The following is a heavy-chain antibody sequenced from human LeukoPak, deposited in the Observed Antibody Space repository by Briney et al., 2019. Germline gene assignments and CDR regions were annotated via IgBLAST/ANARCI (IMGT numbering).Heavy chain of an antibody. CDR2: IKQDGSEK. J-gene: IGHJ4*02. CDR3: ARLLPEQRLVDRVLDY. V-gene: IGHV3-7*01. Sequence: PGGSLRLSCAASGFTFSSYWMSWVRQAPGNGLEWVANIKQDGSEKYYVDSVKGRFTISRDNAKNSLYLQMNSLRAEDTAVYYCARLLPEQRLVDRVLDYWGQGTLVTVSS. D-gene: IGHD6-13*01. CDR1: GFTFSSYW.